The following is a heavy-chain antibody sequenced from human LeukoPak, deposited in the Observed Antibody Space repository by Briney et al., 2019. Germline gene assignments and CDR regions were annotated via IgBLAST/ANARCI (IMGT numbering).Heavy chain of an antibody. CDR1: GSSFSTYS. CDR2: ISSSSSTI. Sequence: GGSLRLSCAASGSSFSTYSMNWVRQAPGKGLEWLSYISSSSSTIDYADSVKGRFTISRDNAKNSLYLQMNSLRAEDTAVYYCAPSPDYWGQGTLVTVSS. J-gene: IGHJ4*02. CDR3: APSPDY. V-gene: IGHV3-48*04.